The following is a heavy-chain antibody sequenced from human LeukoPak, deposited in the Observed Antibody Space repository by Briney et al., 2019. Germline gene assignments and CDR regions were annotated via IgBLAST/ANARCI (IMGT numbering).Heavy chain of an antibody. J-gene: IGHJ4*02. Sequence: PGGSLRLSCAASGFTFSSYSMNWARQAPGKGLEWVSSISSSSSYIYYADSVKGRFTISRDNAKNSLYLQMNSLRAEDTAVYYCAREYYGDYAWVDYWGQGTLVTVSS. CDR2: ISSSSSYI. CDR3: AREYYGDYAWVDY. CDR1: GFTFSSYS. V-gene: IGHV3-21*01. D-gene: IGHD4-17*01.